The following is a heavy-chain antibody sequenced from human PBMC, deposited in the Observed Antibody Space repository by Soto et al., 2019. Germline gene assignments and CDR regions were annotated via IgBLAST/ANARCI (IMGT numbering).Heavy chain of an antibody. CDR3: ARDTSPDYYGTHPGAFDI. Sequence: EVQLVESGGGLVKPGGSLRLSCAASGFTFSSYSMNWVRQAPGKGLEWVSSISSSSSYIYYADSVKGRFTISRDNAKNSLYLQMNSRRAEDTAVYYCARDTSPDYYGTHPGAFDIWGQGTMVTVSS. J-gene: IGHJ3*02. D-gene: IGHD3-10*01. CDR1: GFTFSSYS. V-gene: IGHV3-21*01. CDR2: ISSSSSYI.